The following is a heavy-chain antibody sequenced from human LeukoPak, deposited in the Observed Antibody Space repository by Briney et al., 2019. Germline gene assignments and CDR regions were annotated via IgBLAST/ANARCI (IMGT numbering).Heavy chain of an antibody. CDR1: GLTVSSYS. CDR2: ISSSSSTI. V-gene: IGHV3-48*02. Sequence: GGSLRLSCAASGLTVSSYSMNWVRQAPGEGLEWVSYISSSSSTIYYADSVKGRFTISRDNAKNSLYLQMNSLRDEDTAVYYCARARASGRSGFDYWGQGTLVTVSS. CDR3: ARARASGRSGFDY. D-gene: IGHD2-15*01. J-gene: IGHJ4*02.